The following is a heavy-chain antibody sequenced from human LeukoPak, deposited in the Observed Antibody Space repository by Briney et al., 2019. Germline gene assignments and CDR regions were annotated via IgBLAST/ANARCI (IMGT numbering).Heavy chain of an antibody. D-gene: IGHD2-21*02. CDR2: IYHSGST. CDR3: ASGYCGGDCYYYYYMDV. J-gene: IGHJ6*03. V-gene: IGHV4-38-2*01. Sequence: PSETLSLTCAVSGYSISSGYYWGWIRQPPGKGLEWIGSIYHSGSTYYNPSLKSRVTISVDTSKNQFSLKLSSVTAADTAVYYCASGYCGGDCYYYYYMDVWGKGTTVTVSS. CDR1: GYSISSGYY.